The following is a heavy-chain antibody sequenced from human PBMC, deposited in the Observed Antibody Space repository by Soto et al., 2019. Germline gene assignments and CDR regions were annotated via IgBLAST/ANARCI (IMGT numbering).Heavy chain of an antibody. CDR3: TTGYCSSTSCFSPGFDY. D-gene: IGHD2-2*01. Sequence: EVQLVESGGGLVQPGGSLKLSCAASGFTFSGSAMHWVRQASGKGLEWVGRIRSKANSYATAYAASVKGRFTISRDDSKNTAYLQMNSLKTEDTAVYYCTTGYCSSTSCFSPGFDYWGQGTLVTVSS. CDR2: IRSKANSYAT. J-gene: IGHJ4*02. V-gene: IGHV3-73*02. CDR1: GFTFSGSA.